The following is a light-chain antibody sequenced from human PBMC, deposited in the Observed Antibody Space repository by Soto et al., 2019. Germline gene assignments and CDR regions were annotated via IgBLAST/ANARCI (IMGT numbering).Light chain of an antibody. Sequence: DIQMTQSPSSLSASVGDRITTTCRASQSISIYLNWYQQKSGKAHNLVIFAASTLQSGVPSRLRGSGSGTDFTLTISSLQPEDFATYYWQQSYRTTYTLGRGTKGDIX. CDR3: QQSYRTTYT. CDR1: QSISIY. CDR2: AAS. V-gene: IGKV1-39*01. J-gene: IGKJ2*01.